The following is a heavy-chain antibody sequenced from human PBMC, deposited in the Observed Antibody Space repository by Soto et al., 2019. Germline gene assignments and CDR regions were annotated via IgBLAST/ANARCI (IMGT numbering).Heavy chain of an antibody. CDR1: GFTFSSYA. V-gene: IGHV3-23*01. J-gene: IGHJ4*02. Sequence: GGSLRLSCAASGFTFSSYAMSWVRQAPGKGLEWVSAISGSGGSTYYADSVKGRFTISRDNSKNTLYLQMNSLRAEDTAVYYCAKVRLHSSGWSLDYWGQGTLVTVSS. CDR2: ISGSGGST. D-gene: IGHD6-19*01. CDR3: AKVRLHSSGWSLDY.